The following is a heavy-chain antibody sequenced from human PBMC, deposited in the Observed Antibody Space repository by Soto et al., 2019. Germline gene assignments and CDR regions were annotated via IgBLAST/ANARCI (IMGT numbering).Heavy chain of an antibody. CDR3: ARIGDSSGYYGDYYYYGMDV. Sequence: ASVKVSCKASGYTFTSYDINWVRQATGQGLEWMGWMNPNSGNTGYAQKFQGRVTMTRNTSISTAYMELSSLRSEDTAVYYCARIGDSSGYYGDYYYYGMDVWGQGTTVTVSS. D-gene: IGHD3-22*01. CDR1: GYTFTSYD. J-gene: IGHJ6*02. V-gene: IGHV1-8*01. CDR2: MNPNSGNT.